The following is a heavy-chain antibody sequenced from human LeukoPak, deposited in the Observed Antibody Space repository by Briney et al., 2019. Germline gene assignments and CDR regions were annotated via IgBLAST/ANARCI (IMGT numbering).Heavy chain of an antibody. J-gene: IGHJ4*02. V-gene: IGHV4-4*07. CDR3: ARGPPPDFDY. CDR2: IHPSGST. CDR1: GDSISSYY. Sequence: SETLSLTCTVSGDSISSYYWSWIRQPAGQGLEWIGRIHPSGSTNYNPSLKSRVTLSVDTSKNQFSLKLSSVTAADTAVYYCARGPPPDFDYWGRGTLVTVSS.